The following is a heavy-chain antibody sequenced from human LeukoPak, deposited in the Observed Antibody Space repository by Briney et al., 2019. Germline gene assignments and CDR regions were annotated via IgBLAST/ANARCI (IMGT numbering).Heavy chain of an antibody. Sequence: GASVKVSCKASGYTFTSYDINWVRQATGQGLEWMGWMNPNSGNTGYAQKFQGRVTMTRNTSIITAYMELSSLRSEDTAVYYCARGPSGYSYGYYDRYYYYYMDVWGKGTTVTVSS. CDR2: MNPNSGNT. D-gene: IGHD5-18*01. CDR3: ARGPSGYSYGYYDRYYYYYMDV. V-gene: IGHV1-8*01. CDR1: GYTFTSYD. J-gene: IGHJ6*03.